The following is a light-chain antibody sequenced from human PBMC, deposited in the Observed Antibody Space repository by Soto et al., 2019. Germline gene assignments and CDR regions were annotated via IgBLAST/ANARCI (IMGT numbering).Light chain of an antibody. CDR1: QSISRW. CDR2: DAS. CDR3: QQYKSYPRT. J-gene: IGKJ1*01. Sequence: ASVGDRVTITCRASQSISRWLAWHQQKPGKAPKLLIHDASILESGVPSRFSGSGSGTELTLTISSLQPEDFATYYCQQYKSYPRTFGQGTKV. V-gene: IGKV1-5*01.